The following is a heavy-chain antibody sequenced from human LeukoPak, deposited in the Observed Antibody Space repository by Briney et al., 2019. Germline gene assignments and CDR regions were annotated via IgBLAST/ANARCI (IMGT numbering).Heavy chain of an antibody. J-gene: IGHJ5*02. V-gene: IGHV5-51*01. CDR3: ARLGGDYANWFDP. CDR1: GYSFTSYW. Sequence: GESLKISCKGSGYSFTSYWIGWVRQMPGKGLGWMGIIYPGDSDTRYSPSFQGQVTISADKSISTAYLQSSSLKASDTAMYYCARLGGDYANWFDPWGQGTLVSVSS. D-gene: IGHD4-17*01. CDR2: IYPGDSDT.